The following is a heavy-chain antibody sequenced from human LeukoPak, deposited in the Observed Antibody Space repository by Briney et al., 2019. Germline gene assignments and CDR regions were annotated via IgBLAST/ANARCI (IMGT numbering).Heavy chain of an antibody. CDR2: INAGNGNT. J-gene: IGHJ4*02. CDR1: GYTFTSYA. D-gene: IGHD3-10*01. CDR3: ARGGSGSAYYFDY. Sequence: ASVKGSCKASGYTFTSYAMHWVRQAPGQRLEWMGWINAGNGNTKYSQKFQGRVTITRDTSASTAYMELSSLRSEDTAVYYCARGGSGSAYYFDYWGQGTLVTVSS. V-gene: IGHV1-3*01.